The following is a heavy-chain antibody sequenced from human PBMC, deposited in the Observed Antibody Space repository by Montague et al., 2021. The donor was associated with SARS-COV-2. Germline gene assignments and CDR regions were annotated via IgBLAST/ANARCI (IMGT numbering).Heavy chain of an antibody. CDR2: IDWDDDK. CDR1: GFSLSTSGMC. J-gene: IGHJ4*02. CDR3: ARETGTTVSLDY. D-gene: IGHD1-7*01. V-gene: IGHV2-70*11. Sequence: PALVKPTQTLTLTCTFSGFSLSTSGMCMSWIRQPPGKALEWLARIDWDDDKYYSTSLKTRLTISKDTSKNQVVLTMTNMDPVDTATYYCARETGTTVSLDYWGQGTLGTVSS.